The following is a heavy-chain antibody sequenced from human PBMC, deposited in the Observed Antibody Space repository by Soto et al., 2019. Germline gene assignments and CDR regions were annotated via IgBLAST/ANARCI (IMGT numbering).Heavy chain of an antibody. V-gene: IGHV3-21*01. CDR3: ARNGPTMVRHYYYYGMDV. J-gene: IGHJ6*02. Sequence: EVQLVESGGGLVKPGGSLRLSCAASGFTFSSYSMNWVRQAPGKGLEWVSSISSSSSYIYYADSVKGRFTISRDNAKNSLYLQVNSLRAEDTAVYYCARNGPTMVRHYYYYGMDVWGQGTTVTVSS. CDR1: GFTFSSYS. D-gene: IGHD3-10*01. CDR2: ISSSSSYI.